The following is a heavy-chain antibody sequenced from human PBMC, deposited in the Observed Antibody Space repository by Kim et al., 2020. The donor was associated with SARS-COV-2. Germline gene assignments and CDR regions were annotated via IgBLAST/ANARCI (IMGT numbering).Heavy chain of an antibody. V-gene: IGHV4-59*01. J-gene: IGHJ4*02. Sequence: SETLSLTCTVSGGSISSYYWSWIRQPPGKGLEWIGYIYYSGSTNYNPSLKSRVTISVDTSKNQFSLKLSSVTAADTAVYYCAAWRSGDLFGLLDYWGQGTLVTVSS. CDR1: GGSISSYY. D-gene: IGHD3-10*02. CDR2: IYYSGST. CDR3: AAWRSGDLFGLLDY.